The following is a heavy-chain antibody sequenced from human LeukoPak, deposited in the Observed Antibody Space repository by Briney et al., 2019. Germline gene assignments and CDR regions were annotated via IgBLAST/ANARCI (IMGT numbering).Heavy chain of an antibody. CDR2: TSSSSTYI. CDR3: ARTTVTSYFYYYMDV. J-gene: IGHJ6*03. Sequence: PGGSLRLSCAASGFTFSSYTMNWVRQAPGKGLEWVPSTSSSSTYIYYADSVKGRFTISRDNAKNSLYLQMNSLRAEDTAVYYCARTTVTSYFYYYMDVWGKGTTVTVSS. D-gene: IGHD4-17*01. CDR1: GFTFSSYT. V-gene: IGHV3-21*01.